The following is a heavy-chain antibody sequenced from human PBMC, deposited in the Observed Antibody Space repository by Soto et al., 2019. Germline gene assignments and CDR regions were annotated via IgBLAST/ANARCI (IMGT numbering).Heavy chain of an antibody. CDR1: GYTFTSYG. J-gene: IGHJ5*02. CDR2: ISAYNGNT. CDR3: ARGHPIATKRPFDP. V-gene: IGHV1-18*04. D-gene: IGHD6-13*01. Sequence: ASVKVSCKASGYTFTSYGISWVRRAPGQGLEWMGWISAYNGNTNYAQKLQGRVTMTTDTSTSTAYMELRSLRSDGTAVYYCARGHPIATKRPFDPWGQGTLVTVSS.